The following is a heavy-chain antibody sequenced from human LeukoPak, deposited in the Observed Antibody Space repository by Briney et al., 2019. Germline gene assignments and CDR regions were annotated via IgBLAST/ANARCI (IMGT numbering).Heavy chain of an antibody. CDR1: GYTFTSYY. D-gene: IGHD3-22*01. J-gene: IGHJ4*02. CDR2: INPSGGST. CDR3: ARGGPYYYDTSGYYIGY. Sequence: ASVKVTCKASGYTFTSYYMHWVRQAPGQGLEWMGIINPSGGSTSYAQKFQGRVTMTRDTSTSTVYMELSSLRSEDTAVYYCARGGPYYYDTSGYYIGYWGQGTLVTVSS. V-gene: IGHV1-46*01.